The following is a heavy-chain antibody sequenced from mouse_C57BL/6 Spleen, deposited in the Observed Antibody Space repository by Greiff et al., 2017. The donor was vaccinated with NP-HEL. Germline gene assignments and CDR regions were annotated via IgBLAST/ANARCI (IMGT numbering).Heavy chain of an antibody. Sequence: VQLQQSGPELVKPGASVKIPCKASGYTFTDYNMDWVKQSHGKSLEWIGDINPNNGGTIYNQKFKGKATLTVDKSSSKAYMELRSLTSEDTAVYYCARRGIHYYGSSYYFDVWGTGTTVTVSS. CDR3: ARRGIHYYGSSYYFDV. D-gene: IGHD1-1*01. CDR1: GYTFTDYN. J-gene: IGHJ1*03. CDR2: INPNNGGT. V-gene: IGHV1-18*01.